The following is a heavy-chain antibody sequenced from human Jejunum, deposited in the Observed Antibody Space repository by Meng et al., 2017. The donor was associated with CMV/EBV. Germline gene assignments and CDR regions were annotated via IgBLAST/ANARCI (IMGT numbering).Heavy chain of an antibody. J-gene: IGHJ4*02. CDR2: IYGDGDK. V-gene: IGHV2-5*02. Sequence: QITFKESGPTLVKPTQTLTLTCPFSGFSLSTNGVGVGWIRQPPGKALEWLALIYGDGDKRYSPSLRSRLTITKDTSKNQVVLTMTNMDPVDTATYFCANSYCSRGTCYSFYYWGQGTLVTVSS. CDR3: ANSYCSRGTCYSFYY. D-gene: IGHD2-15*01. CDR1: GFSLSTNGVG.